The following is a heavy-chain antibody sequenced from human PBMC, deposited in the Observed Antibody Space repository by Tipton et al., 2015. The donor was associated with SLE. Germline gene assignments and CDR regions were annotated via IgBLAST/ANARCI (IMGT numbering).Heavy chain of an antibody. J-gene: IGHJ5*01. Sequence: TLSLTCSFSGLSLSTTGVGVGWIRQTPGKALEWLAVVYWNDNKRYSPFLKSRLTITKDTSKTQVVLIMTNLDPVDTATYYCAHNILVPGDIGPFDFWGQGTLVTVSS. CDR2: VYWNDNK. V-gene: IGHV2-5*01. CDR3: AHNILVPGDIGPFDF. D-gene: IGHD2-21*01. CDR1: GLSLSTTGVG.